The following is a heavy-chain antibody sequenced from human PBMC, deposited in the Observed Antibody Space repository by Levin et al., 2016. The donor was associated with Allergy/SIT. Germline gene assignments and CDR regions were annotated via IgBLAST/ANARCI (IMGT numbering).Heavy chain of an antibody. CDR3: AKVSGRELLWFGELLYYYGMDV. J-gene: IGHJ6*02. CDR2: ISGSGGST. Sequence: GESLKISCAGSGFTFSNQDMNWVRQAPGKGLEWVSTISGSGGSTYYADTVKGRFTISRDNSKHTLSLQMNSLRAEDTAVYYCAKVSGRELLWFGELLYYYGMDVWGQGTTVTVSS. D-gene: IGHD3-10*01. V-gene: IGHV3-23*01. CDR1: GFTFSNQD.